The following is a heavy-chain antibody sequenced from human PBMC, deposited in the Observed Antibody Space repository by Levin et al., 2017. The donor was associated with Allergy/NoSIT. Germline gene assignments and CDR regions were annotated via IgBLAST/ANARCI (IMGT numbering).Heavy chain of an antibody. D-gene: IGHD1-1*01. J-gene: IGHJ4*02. CDR1: GFTFSTYW. CDR3: ARTSSYNCEY. V-gene: IGHV3-7*01. CDR2: INGHGSQT. Sequence: GGSLRLSCAASGFTFSTYWMTWVRQAPGKGLEWVANINGHGSQTHYVDSVRGRFTISRDNGKNSLYLQMNSLRVEDTAVYYCARTSSYNCEYWGQGTLVTVSS.